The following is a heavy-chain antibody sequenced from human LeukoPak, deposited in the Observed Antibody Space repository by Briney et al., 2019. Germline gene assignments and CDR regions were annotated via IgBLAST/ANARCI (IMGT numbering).Heavy chain of an antibody. CDR1: GFIFSSYA. CDR2: ITFYRSNK. D-gene: IGHD5-18*01. V-gene: IGHV3-30-3*01. J-gene: IGHJ4*02. Sequence: GGSLRLSCEVSGFIFSSYAMHWVRQAPGKGLEWVAYITFYRSNKYYADSVKGRFTISRDNSKNTLFLQMDSLRTEDTAVYHCARDHERIPRSDTPMGQFDYWGQGTLVTVSS. CDR3: ARDHERIPRSDTPMGQFDY.